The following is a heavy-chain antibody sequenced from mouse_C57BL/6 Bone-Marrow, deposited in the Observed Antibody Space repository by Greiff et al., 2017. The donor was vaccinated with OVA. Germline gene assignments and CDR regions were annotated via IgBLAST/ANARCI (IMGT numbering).Heavy chain of an antibody. V-gene: IGHV1-15*01. D-gene: IGHD2-2*01. Sequence: QVQLQQSGAELVRPGASVTLSCKASGYTFTDYEMHWVKQTPVHGLEWIGAIDPETGGTAYNQKFKGKAILTADKSSSTAYMELRSLTSEDSAVYYCTRQYYGYDETWFAYWGQGTLVTVSA. J-gene: IGHJ3*01. CDR2: IDPETGGT. CDR3: TRQYYGYDETWFAY. CDR1: GYTFTDYE.